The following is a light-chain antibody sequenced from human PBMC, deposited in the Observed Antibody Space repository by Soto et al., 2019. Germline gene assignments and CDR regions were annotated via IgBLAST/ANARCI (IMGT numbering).Light chain of an antibody. J-gene: IGLJ1*01. V-gene: IGLV2-14*01. Sequence: QSVLTQPASVSGSPGQSITISCTGTSSDVGGYNYVSWYQQHPGKAPKLMIYDVSNRPSGGSNRFSGSTSGNTASLTIPGLQAEDEADYSCRSYTSSRTYVFGPETKLTDL. CDR1: SSDVGGYNY. CDR3: RSYTSSRTYV. CDR2: DVS.